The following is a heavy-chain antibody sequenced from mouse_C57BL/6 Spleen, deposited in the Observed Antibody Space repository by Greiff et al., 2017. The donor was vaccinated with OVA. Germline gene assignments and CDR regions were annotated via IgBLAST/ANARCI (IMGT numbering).Heavy chain of an antibody. D-gene: IGHD1-1*01. CDR2: IDTEDGET. CDR3: ARNYGSSYDYAMDY. V-gene: IGHV14-2*01. Sequence: VQLKESGAELVKPGASVKLSCTASGFNIKDYYMHWVKQRTEQGLEWIGRIDTEDGETKYAPKFQGKATITADPSSNTAYLQLSSLTSEDTAVYYCARNYGSSYDYAMDYWGQGTSVTVSS. CDR1: GFNIKDYY. J-gene: IGHJ4*01.